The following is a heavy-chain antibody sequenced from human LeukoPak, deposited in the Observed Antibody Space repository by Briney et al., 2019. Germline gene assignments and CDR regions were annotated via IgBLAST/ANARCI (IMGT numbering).Heavy chain of an antibody. CDR3: AREGSSSSDY. CDR1: GYSISSGCY. V-gene: IGHV4-38-2*02. D-gene: IGHD6-6*01. CDR2: IYHSGST. J-gene: IGHJ4*02. Sequence: PSETLSLTCTVSGYSISSGCYWGWIRQPPGKGLEWIGSIYHSGSTYYNPSLKSRVTISVDTSKNQFSLKLSSVTAADTAAYYCAREGSSSSDYWGQGTLVTVSS.